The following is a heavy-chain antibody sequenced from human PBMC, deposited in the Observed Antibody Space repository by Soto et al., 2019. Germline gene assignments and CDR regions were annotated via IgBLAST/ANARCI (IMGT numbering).Heavy chain of an antibody. D-gene: IGHD6-13*01. V-gene: IGHV4-39*01. Sequence: SETLSLTCTVSGGSISSSSYYWGWIRQPPGKGLEWIGSIYYSGSTYYNPSLKSRVTISVDTSKNQFSLKLSSVTAADTAVYYCAGGYSSSWYEFDYWRQGTLVTVS. CDR2: IYYSGST. CDR1: GGSISSSSYY. CDR3: AGGYSSSWYEFDY. J-gene: IGHJ4*02.